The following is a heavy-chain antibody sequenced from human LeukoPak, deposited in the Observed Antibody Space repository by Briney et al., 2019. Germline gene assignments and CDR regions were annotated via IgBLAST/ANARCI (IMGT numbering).Heavy chain of an antibody. CDR3: AKDRTGKGDYFDY. V-gene: IGHV3-9*01. Sequence: GRSLRLSCAASGFTFDDYAMHWVRQAPGKGLEWVSAISWNRGSIGYADPVKGRFTISRDNAKNSLYLLMNSLRAEDTALYYCAKDRTGKGDYFDYWGQGTLVTVSS. CDR1: GFTFDDYA. CDR2: ISWNRGSI. D-gene: IGHD3/OR15-3a*01. J-gene: IGHJ4*02.